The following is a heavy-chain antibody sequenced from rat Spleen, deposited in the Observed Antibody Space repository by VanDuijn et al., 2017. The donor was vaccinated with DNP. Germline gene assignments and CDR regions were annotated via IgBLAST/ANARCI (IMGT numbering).Heavy chain of an antibody. CDR1: GFTFSNYD. V-gene: IGHV5-25*01. Sequence: EVQLVESGGGLVQPGRSLKLSCAASGFTFSNYDMAWVRQAPTKGLEWVASISTSGGSTYYRNSVKGRFTVSRDNAKRTLYLQMDSLRSEDTATYYCARHSGGYWYFDFWGQGVMVTVSS. D-gene: IGHD1-11*01. CDR2: ISTSGGST. CDR3: ARHSGGYWYFDF. J-gene: IGHJ2*01.